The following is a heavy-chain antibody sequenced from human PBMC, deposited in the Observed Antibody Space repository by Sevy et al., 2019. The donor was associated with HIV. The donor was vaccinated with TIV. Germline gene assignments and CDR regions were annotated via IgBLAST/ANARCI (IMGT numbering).Heavy chain of an antibody. V-gene: IGHV4-30-2*01. CDR2: IYYGGST. CDR3: ARDITGTKNWFDP. J-gene: IGHJ5*02. Sequence: SETLSLTCTVSGGSISSGAYSWYWIRQPPGKGLEWLGNIYYGGSTYYNPSLNSGVTMSIDSSKNQFFLKLSSVTAADTAVYYCARDITGTKNWFDPWGQGTLVTVSS. CDR1: GGSISSGAYS. D-gene: IGHD1-20*01.